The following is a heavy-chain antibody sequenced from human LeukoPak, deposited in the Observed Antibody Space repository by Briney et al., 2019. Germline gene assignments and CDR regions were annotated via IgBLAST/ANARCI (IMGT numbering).Heavy chain of an antibody. Sequence: GRSLRLSCAASGFTFDDYAMHWVRQAPGKGLEGVSGISWNSGSIGYADSVKGRFTISRDNAKNSLYLQMNSLRAEDMALYYCAKAQGDGSGGYELDAFDIWGQGTMVTVSS. V-gene: IGHV3-9*03. D-gene: IGHD3-10*01. CDR1: GFTFDDYA. CDR3: AKAQGDGSGGYELDAFDI. CDR2: ISWNSGSI. J-gene: IGHJ3*02.